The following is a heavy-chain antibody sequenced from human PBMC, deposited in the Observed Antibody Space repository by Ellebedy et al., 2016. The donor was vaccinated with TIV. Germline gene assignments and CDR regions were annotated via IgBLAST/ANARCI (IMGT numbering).Heavy chain of an antibody. Sequence: GGSLRLXXVVSGFSVSSNSMNWVRQAPGKGLEWVSVIYSGGNTYYADSVKGRFTVSRDNSKNTLYLQMNSLRAEDTAVYYCAREAESRSYSKDFDYWGQGTLVTVSA. J-gene: IGHJ4*02. CDR1: GFSVSSNS. CDR2: IYSGGNT. D-gene: IGHD1-26*01. V-gene: IGHV3-53*01. CDR3: AREAESRSYSKDFDY.